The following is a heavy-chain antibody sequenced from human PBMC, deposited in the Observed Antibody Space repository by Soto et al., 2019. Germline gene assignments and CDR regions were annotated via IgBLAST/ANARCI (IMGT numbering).Heavy chain of an antibody. V-gene: IGHV1-69*13. CDR1: GGTFSSYA. CDR3: AREYSSSSPYYYGMDV. CDR2: IIPIFGTA. D-gene: IGHD6-6*01. J-gene: IGHJ6*02. Sequence: GASVKVSCKASGGTFSSYAISWVRQAPGQGLEWMGGIIPIFGTANYAQKFQGRVTITADESTSTAYMELSSLRSEDTAVYYCAREYSSSSPYYYGMDVWGQGTTVTVSS.